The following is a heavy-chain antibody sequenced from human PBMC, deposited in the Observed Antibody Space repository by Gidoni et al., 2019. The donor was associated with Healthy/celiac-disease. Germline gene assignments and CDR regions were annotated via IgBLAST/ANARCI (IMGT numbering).Heavy chain of an antibody. CDR1: GYSISCGYY. CDR2: IYHSGST. J-gene: IGHJ4*02. CDR3: ARDIISSYYYDSSGYNDY. V-gene: IGHV4-38-2*02. Sequence: QVQLQESGPGLVKPSETLSLTCTVSGYSISCGYYWGWIRQPPGKGLEWIGSIYHSGSTYYNPSLKSRVTISVDTSKNQFSLKLSSVTAADTAVYYCARDIISSYYYDSSGYNDYWGQGTLVTVSS. D-gene: IGHD3-22*01.